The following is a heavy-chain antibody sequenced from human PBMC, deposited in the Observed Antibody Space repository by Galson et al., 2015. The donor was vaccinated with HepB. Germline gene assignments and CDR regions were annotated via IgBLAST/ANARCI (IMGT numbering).Heavy chain of an antibody. D-gene: IGHD6-13*01. CDR1: GFTFSSYA. CDR2: ISDRGDTT. Sequence: SLRLSCAASGFTFSSYAVSWVRQAPGKGLEWVSLISDRGDTTYYADSVKGRFTLSRDNSKHTLYLHTNSLRAEDTAVYYCAKDGPRSSWYPRDEYFYYYMDVCGKGTTVTVSS. J-gene: IGHJ6*03. CDR3: AKDGPRSSWYPRDEYFYYYMDV. V-gene: IGHV3-23*01.